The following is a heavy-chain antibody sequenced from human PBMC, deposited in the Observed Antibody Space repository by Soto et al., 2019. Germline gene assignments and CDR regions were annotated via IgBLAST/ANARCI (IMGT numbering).Heavy chain of an antibody. J-gene: IGHJ3*02. V-gene: IGHV3-9*01. Sequence: EVQLVESGGGLVQPGRSLRLSCAASGFTFDDYAMHWVRQAPGKGLEWVSGISWNSGSIGYADSVKGRFTISRDNAKKPLYLQMNSLRAEDTALYYCAKDGDAFDIWGQGTMVTVSS. CDR3: AKDGDAFDI. CDR2: ISWNSGSI. CDR1: GFTFDDYA.